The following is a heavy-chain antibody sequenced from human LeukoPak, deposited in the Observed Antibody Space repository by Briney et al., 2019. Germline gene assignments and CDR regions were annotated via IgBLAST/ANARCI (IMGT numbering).Heavy chain of an antibody. CDR1: GYTFTSYA. J-gene: IGHJ4*02. CDR2: INAGNGNT. CDR3: ARVGEWLALDY. D-gene: IGHD3-16*01. V-gene: IGHV1-3*01. Sequence: ASVKVSCKASGYTFTSYAMHWVRQAPGQRLEWMGWINAGNGNTKYSQKFQGRVTITRDTSASTAYMELSSLRAEDTAVYFCARVGEWLALDYWGQGTLVTVSS.